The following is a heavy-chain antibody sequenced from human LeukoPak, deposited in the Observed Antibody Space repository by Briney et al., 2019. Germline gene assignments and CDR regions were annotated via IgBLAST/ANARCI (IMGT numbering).Heavy chain of an antibody. CDR2: IYYSGST. V-gene: IGHV4-39*01. CDR3: ARRDSSGSHDY. Sequence: PSETQSLTCTVSGGSISSSSYYWGWIRRPPGKGLEWIGNIYYSGSTYYNPSLKSRVTISVDTSKNQFSLKLSSVTAADTAVYYCARRDSSGSHDYWGQGTLVTVSS. D-gene: IGHD3-22*01. J-gene: IGHJ4*02. CDR1: GGSISSSSYY.